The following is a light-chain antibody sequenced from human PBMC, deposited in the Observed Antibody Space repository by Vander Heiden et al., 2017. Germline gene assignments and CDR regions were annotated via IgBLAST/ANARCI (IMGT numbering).Light chain of an antibody. CDR3: QQHHAWPLT. V-gene: IGKV3-15*01. CDR1: QSIGNL. Sequence: IVMTQSPPTLSVSAGERATLSCRASQSIGNLLAWYQQRPGQAPRLLFYAASSRATGIPARFSGSGSGTEFSLTISSLQSEDFAVYYCQQHHAWPLTFGGGTKVEIK. J-gene: IGKJ4*01. CDR2: AAS.